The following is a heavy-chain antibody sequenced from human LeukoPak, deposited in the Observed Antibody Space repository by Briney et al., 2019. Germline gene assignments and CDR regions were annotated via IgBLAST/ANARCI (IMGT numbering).Heavy chain of an antibody. CDR2: INHSGST. J-gene: IGHJ3*02. Sequence: PSETLSLTCAVYGGSFSGYYWSWIRQPPGKGLEWIGEINHSGSTNYNPSLKSRVTISVDTSKNQFSLKLSSVTAADTAVYYCARRRYSYGYGDAFDIWGQGTMVTVSS. CDR1: GGSFSGYY. D-gene: IGHD5-18*01. CDR3: ARRRYSYGYGDAFDI. V-gene: IGHV4-34*01.